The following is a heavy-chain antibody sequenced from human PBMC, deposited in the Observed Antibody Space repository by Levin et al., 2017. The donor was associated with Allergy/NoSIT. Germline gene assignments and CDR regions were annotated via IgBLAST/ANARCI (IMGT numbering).Heavy chain of an antibody. CDR2: IKPDGSEK. D-gene: IGHD2-2*01. CDR3: ARDGQRRVTSWVS. Sequence: PGESLKISCAASGFTFSSCWMTWVRQAPGKGLEWVANIKPDGSEKYYVDSVKGRFTISRDNAKNSLYLQMNNLRAEDTAVYYCARDGQRRVTSWVSWGQGTLVTVSS. J-gene: IGHJ5*02. V-gene: IGHV3-7*01. CDR1: GFTFSSCW.